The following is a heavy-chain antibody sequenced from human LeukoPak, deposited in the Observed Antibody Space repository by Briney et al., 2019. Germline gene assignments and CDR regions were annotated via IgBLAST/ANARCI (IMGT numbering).Heavy chain of an antibody. CDR1: GGSFSGYY. Sequence: PSETLSLTCAVYGGSFSGYYWSWVRQPPGKGLEWIGEINHSGSTNYSPSLRSRVTISADTSKNQFSLELSSVTAADTAVYYCARGMKWAYYYDSSGRRDDAFDIWGQGTMVTVSS. D-gene: IGHD3-22*01. J-gene: IGHJ3*02. V-gene: IGHV4-34*01. CDR2: INHSGST. CDR3: ARGMKWAYYYDSSGRRDDAFDI.